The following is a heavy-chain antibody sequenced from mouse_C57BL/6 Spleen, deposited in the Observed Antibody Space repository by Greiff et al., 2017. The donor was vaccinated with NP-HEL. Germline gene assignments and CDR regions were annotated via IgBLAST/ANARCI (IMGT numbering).Heavy chain of an antibody. CDR2: IYPGDGDT. CDR3: ARSTDYDGDY. J-gene: IGHJ2*01. CDR1: GYAFSSSW. V-gene: IGHV1-82*01. Sequence: VQGVESGPELVKPGASVKISCKASGYAFSSSWMNWVKQRPGKGLEWIGRIYPGDGDTNYNGKFKGKATLTADKSSSTAYMQLSSLKSEDSAVYFCARSTDYDGDYWGQGTTLTVSS. D-gene: IGHD2-4*01.